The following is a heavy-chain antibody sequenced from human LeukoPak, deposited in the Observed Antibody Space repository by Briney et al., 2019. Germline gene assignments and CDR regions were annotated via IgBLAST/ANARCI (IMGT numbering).Heavy chain of an antibody. D-gene: IGHD3-10*01. V-gene: IGHV4-39*01. CDR3: ARLSTMVREFDY. CDR1: GASISSSTYY. J-gene: IGHJ4*02. Sequence: SQTLSLTCTVSGASISSSTYYWGWIRQLPGKGLEWIGSIYYSGSTYYNPSLKSRVTISVDTSKNQFSLKLSSVTAADTAVYYCARLSTMVREFDYWGQGTLVTVSS. CDR2: IYYSGST.